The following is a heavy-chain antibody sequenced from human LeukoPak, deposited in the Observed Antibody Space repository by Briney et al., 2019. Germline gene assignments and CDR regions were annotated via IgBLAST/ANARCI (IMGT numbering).Heavy chain of an antibody. Sequence: PGGSLRLSCAASGFTVSSNSMIWVRQAPGKGLGWVSIIYSGGFTDYADSVKGRFSISRDNSKNTLYLQMNSLRAEDTAVYYCAREAKYYGSGSLFDYWGQGTLVTVSS. V-gene: IGHV3-66*01. CDR2: IYSGGFT. CDR1: GFTVSSNS. CDR3: AREAKYYGSGSLFDY. D-gene: IGHD3-10*01. J-gene: IGHJ4*02.